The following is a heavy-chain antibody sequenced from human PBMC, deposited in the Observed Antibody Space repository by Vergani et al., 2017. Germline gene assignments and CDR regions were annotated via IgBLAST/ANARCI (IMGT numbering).Heavy chain of an antibody. V-gene: IGHV1-69*02. J-gene: IGHJ5*02. Sequence: QVQLVQSGAEVKKPGSSVKVSCKASGGTFSSYTISWVRQAPGQGLEWMGRIIPILGIANYAQKFQGRVTITADNSTSTAYMELSSLRSEDTAVYYCARAPYYGSGSYYSVGVWFDPWGQGTLVTVSS. CDR3: ARAPYYGSGSYYSVGVWFDP. D-gene: IGHD3-10*01. CDR1: GGTFSSYT. CDR2: IIPILGIA.